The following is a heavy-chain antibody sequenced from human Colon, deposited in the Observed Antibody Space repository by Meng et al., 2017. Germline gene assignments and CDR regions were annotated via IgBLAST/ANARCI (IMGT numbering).Heavy chain of an antibody. J-gene: IGHJ4*02. CDR1: GDSVSSHTTT. Sequence: QVQLQQSGPGRVKPSQTLSVTCAISGDSVSSHTTTWNWIRQSPSRGLEWLGRTYYRSKWYIDYAVSLQSRITINADTSTNQLSLQLNSVTPEDTVVYYCVRLVGNSWLDYWGQGTLVTVSS. D-gene: IGHD2-15*01. CDR3: VRLVGNSWLDY. V-gene: IGHV6-1*01. CDR2: TYYRSKWYI.